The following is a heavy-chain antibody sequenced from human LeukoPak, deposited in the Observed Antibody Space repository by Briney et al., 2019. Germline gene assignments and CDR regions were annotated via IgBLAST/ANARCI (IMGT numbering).Heavy chain of an antibody. CDR2: ISGSGGST. CDR3: AKGGGSSIAAAGIGSYYGMDV. D-gene: IGHD6-13*01. CDR1: GFTFSSYA. J-gene: IGHJ6*04. V-gene: IGHV3-23*01. Sequence: PGGCLRLSCAASGFTFSSYAMSWVRQAPGKGLEWVSAISGSGGSTYYADSVKGRFTISRDNSKNTLYLQMNSLRAEDTAVYYCAKGGGSSIAAAGIGSYYGMDVWGKGTTVTVSS.